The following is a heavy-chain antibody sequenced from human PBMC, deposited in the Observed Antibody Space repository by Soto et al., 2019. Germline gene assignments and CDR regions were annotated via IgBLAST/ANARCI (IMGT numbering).Heavy chain of an antibody. CDR1: GGSLSGYY. D-gene: IGHD3-3*01. CDR2: INHSGST. CDR3: ARGPITIFGVVITGYYRMDV. V-gene: IGHV4-34*01. Sequence: PSETLSLTCAVYGGSLSGYYWSWIRQPPGKGLEWIGEINHSGSTNYNPSLKSRVTISVDTSKNQFSLKLSSVTAADTAVYYCARGPITIFGVVITGYYRMDVWGQGTTVTVSS. J-gene: IGHJ6*02.